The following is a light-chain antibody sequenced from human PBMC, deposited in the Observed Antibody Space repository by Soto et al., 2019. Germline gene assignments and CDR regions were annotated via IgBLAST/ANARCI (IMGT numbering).Light chain of an antibody. CDR1: QSLVHSDGNTY. CDR3: MQGTHWPQT. Sequence: LLTQSPLSLPVTLGQPASISCSSSQSLVHSDGNTYLSWFQQRPGQSPRRLIYQVSHRDSGVPDRFSGGGSGTDFTLKISRVEAEDVGAYYCMQGTHWPQTFGQVTKAAIK. V-gene: IGKV2-30*02. CDR2: QVS. J-gene: IGKJ1*01.